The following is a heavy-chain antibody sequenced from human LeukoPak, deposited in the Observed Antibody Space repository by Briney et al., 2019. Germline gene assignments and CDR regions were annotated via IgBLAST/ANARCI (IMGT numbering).Heavy chain of an antibody. D-gene: IGHD4-4*01. J-gene: IGHJ6*02. CDR1: GYSFPIYW. Sequence: GESLKISCKGSGYSFPIYWIAWVRQMPGKGLECVGVIYPGDSDTTYSPSFQGQVTISADKSITTAYLQWSSLKASDTAVYYCVRLRLKSLIAGVRPPKDTVLDVWGQGTTVTVSS. V-gene: IGHV5-51*01. CDR3: VRLRLKSLIAGVRPPKDTVLDV. CDR2: IYPGDSDT.